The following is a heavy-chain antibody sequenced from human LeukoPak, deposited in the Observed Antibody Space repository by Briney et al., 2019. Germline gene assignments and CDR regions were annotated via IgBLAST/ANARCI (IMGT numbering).Heavy chain of an antibody. D-gene: IGHD3-10*01. V-gene: IGHV3-13*05. J-gene: IGHJ6*04. Sequence: GGSLRLSCAASGFTFSSYDMHWVRQATGKGLEWVSAIGTAGDPYYPGSVKGRLTISRENAKNSLYLQMNSLRAGDTAVYYCARGDGSGSYYYGMDVWGKGTTVTVSS. CDR2: IGTAGDP. CDR1: GFTFSSYD. CDR3: ARGDGSGSYYYGMDV.